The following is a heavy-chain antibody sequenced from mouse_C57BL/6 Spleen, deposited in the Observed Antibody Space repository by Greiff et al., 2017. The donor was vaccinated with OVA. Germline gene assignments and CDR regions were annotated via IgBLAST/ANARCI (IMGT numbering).Heavy chain of an antibody. CDR2: IDPSDSYT. J-gene: IGHJ3*01. D-gene: IGHD4-1*01. Sequence: QVQLKQPGAELVMPGASVKLSCKASGYTFTSYWMHWVKQRPGQGLEWIGEIDPSDSYTNYNQKFKGKSTLTVDKSSSTAYMQLSSLTSEDSAVYYCAREGELGRLGFAYWGQGTLVTVSA. V-gene: IGHV1-69*01. CDR3: AREGELGRLGFAY. CDR1: GYTFTSYW.